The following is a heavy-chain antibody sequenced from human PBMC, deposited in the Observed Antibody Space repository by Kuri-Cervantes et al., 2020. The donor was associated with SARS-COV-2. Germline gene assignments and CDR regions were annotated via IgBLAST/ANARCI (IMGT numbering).Heavy chain of an antibody. CDR1: GFTLSNYA. V-gene: IGHV3-30*04. CDR2: ISFDGSHK. D-gene: IGHD5-24*01. J-gene: IGHJ4*02. CDR3: GSNLNSRAGYHYPFDY. Sequence: GGSLRPSCVASGFTLSNYAMHWVRQAQGEGLEWVAGISFDGSHKFYADSVTGRFTISRDNSQITLFLQVDSLIAEDTAIYYCGSNLNSRAGYHYPFDYWGQGTVVTVSS.